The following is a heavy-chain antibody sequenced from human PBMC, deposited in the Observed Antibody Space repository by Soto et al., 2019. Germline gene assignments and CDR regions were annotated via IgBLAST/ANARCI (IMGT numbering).Heavy chain of an antibody. J-gene: IGHJ5*02. CDR3: ARGGPPTSNWFDP. CDR1: GFTVSNNY. CDR2: IYSGGST. D-gene: IGHD1-26*01. V-gene: IGHV3-66*01. Sequence: EVQLVESGGGLVQPGGSLRLSCAASGFTVSNNYINWVRQAPGKGLEWVSVIYSGGSTYYADSVKGRFTISRDNSKNTLYIQMNSLRAEATAFYDCARGGPPTSNWFDPWGQGTLVTVSS.